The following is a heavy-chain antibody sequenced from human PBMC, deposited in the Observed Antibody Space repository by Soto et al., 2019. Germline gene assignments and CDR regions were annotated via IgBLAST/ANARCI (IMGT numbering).Heavy chain of an antibody. Sequence: GGSLRLCCAASGFTFNTYVMSWVRQAPGKGLERVSAISGSGGSTYYADSVKGRFSISRDNSKNTLNLQMNSLRAEDTAVYYCAKPLPITTMIARPQNWFDPWGQGT. CDR2: ISGSGGST. J-gene: IGHJ5*02. V-gene: IGHV3-23*01. D-gene: IGHD3-22*01. CDR1: GFTFNTYV. CDR3: AKPLPITTMIARPQNWFDP.